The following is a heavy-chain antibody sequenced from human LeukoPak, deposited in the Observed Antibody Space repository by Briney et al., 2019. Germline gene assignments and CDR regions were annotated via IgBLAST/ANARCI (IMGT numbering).Heavy chain of an antibody. CDR3: ARSNSSSWHPFDY. CDR1: GFTFSSYA. D-gene: IGHD6-13*01. J-gene: IGHJ4*02. Sequence: GRSLRLSCAASGFTFSSYAMHWVRQAPGKGLEWVAVISYDGSNKYYADSVKGRFTISRDNSKNTLYLQMNSLRAEDTAVYYCARSNSSSWHPFDYWGQGTLVTVSS. V-gene: IGHV3-30*04. CDR2: ISYDGSNK.